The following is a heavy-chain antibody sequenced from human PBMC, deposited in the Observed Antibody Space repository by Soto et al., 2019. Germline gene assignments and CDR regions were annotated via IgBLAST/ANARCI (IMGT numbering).Heavy chain of an antibody. Sequence: VQLVQSGAEVKKPGSSVKVSCKASGGTFSSYAISWVRQAPGQGLEWMGGIIPIFGTANYAQKFQGRVTITADKSTSTAYMELSSLRSEDTAVYYCARGELVAAAGTNYYYYYYGMDVWGQGTTVTVSS. D-gene: IGHD6-13*01. CDR3: ARGELVAAAGTNYYYYYYGMDV. J-gene: IGHJ6*02. V-gene: IGHV1-69*06. CDR2: IIPIFGTA. CDR1: GGTFSSYA.